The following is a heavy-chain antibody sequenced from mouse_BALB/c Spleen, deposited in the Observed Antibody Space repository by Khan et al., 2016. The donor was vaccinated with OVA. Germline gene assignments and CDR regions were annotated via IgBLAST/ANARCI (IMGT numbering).Heavy chain of an antibody. CDR1: GFSLTNYG. D-gene: IGHD1-1*01. J-gene: IGHJ4*01. CDR2: IWSDGST. Sequence: QVQLKESGPGLVAPSQSLSITFTISGFSLTNYGVHWVRQPPGKGLEWLVVIWSDGSTTYNSALKSRLTISKDNSKSQVFLKMNSLQTDDTAMYFCARQPYEHYNIMDYWGQGTSVTVSS. V-gene: IGHV2-6-1*01. CDR3: ARQPYEHYNIMDY.